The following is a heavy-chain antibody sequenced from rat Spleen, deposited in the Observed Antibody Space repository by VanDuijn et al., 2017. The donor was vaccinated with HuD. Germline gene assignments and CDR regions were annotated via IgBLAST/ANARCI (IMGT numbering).Heavy chain of an antibody. CDR1: GFTFSNYD. CDR2: IGHDGSPT. D-gene: IGHD1-11*01. Sequence: EVQLVESDGGLVQPGRSLKLSCAASGFTFSNYDMAWVRQAPTKGLDWVSSIGHDGSPTYYRDSVKGRFTISRDHAKSTLYLQMDSLRSEDTATYYCARDPDYGGGYYFDYWGQGVMVTVSS. CDR3: ARDPDYGGGYYFDY. J-gene: IGHJ2*01. V-gene: IGHV5-29*01.